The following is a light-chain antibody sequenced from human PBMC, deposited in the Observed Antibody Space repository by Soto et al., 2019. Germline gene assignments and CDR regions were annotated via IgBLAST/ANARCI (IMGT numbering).Light chain of an antibody. CDR1: QSISSW. V-gene: IGKV1-5*03. CDR3: HYYNDYCWT. CDR2: KTS. J-gene: IGKJ1*01. Sequence: DIQLTQSPSTLSASVGDRVTITCRASQSISSWLAWDQQKPGKAPNLVIYKTSNLESGVPSRFSGSGSGTRLHLNISSLQPADFAPSYCHYYNDYCWTVGQGTKVEIK.